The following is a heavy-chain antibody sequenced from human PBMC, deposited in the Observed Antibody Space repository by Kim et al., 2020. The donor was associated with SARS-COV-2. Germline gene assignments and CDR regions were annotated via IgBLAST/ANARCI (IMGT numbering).Heavy chain of an antibody. CDR2: IYDSGST. V-gene: IGHV4-30-4*01. D-gene: IGHD3-10*01. J-gene: IGHJ4*02. CDR3: GRGGSGWNS. Sequence: SETLSLTCTVSGGSISSDNYYWSWIRQPPGKGLEWIGYIYDSGSTYDNPSLKSRITISIHTSQNQFPLNLSSVTAADTAVYYCGRGGSGWNSWGQGTLVTVSS. CDR1: GGSISSDNYY.